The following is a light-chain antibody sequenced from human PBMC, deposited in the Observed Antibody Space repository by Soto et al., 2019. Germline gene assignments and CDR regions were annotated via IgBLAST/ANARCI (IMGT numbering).Light chain of an antibody. CDR2: GAS. CDR1: QSVNSNY. J-gene: IGKJ5*01. V-gene: IGKV3-20*01. CDR3: QQYDNSIT. Sequence: EIVLTQSPDTLSLSPGESATLSCRASQSVNSNYLAWYQQKPGQAPRLLIYGASSRATDIADRFSGSGSGTDFTLTISRMEPEDLAVFYCQQYDNSITFGKGTGLEIE.